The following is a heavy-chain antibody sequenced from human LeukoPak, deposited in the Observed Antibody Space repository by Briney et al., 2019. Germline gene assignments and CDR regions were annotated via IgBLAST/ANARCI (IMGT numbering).Heavy chain of an antibody. CDR1: GFMFSSYS. J-gene: IGHJ3*02. CDR2: ISSSSSST. Sequence: GGSLRLSCAASGFMFSSYSMNWVRQAPGKGLEWVSYISSSSSSTYYADSVKGRFTVSRDNSKSTLYLQMNSLRAEDTAVYYCAKVDGLLWFEEGAFDIWGQGTMVTVSS. CDR3: AKVDGLLWFEEGAFDI. V-gene: IGHV3-48*01. D-gene: IGHD3-10*01.